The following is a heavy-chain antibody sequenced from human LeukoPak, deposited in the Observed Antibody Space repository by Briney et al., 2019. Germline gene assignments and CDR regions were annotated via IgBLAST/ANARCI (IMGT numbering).Heavy chain of an antibody. V-gene: IGHV5-51*01. Sequence: GESLKISCKGSGYSVTSYWIGWVRQMPGKGLEWMGIIYPGDSDTRYSPSFQGQVTISADKSISTAYLQWSSLKASDAAMYYCATRADCSGGSCYQVTCFQHWGQGTLLTVSS. CDR1: GYSVTSYW. J-gene: IGHJ1*01. CDR3: ATRADCSGGSCYQVTCFQH. D-gene: IGHD2-15*01. CDR2: IYPGDSDT.